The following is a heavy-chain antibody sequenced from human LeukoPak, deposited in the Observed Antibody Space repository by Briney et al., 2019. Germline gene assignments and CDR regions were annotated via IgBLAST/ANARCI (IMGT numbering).Heavy chain of an antibody. D-gene: IGHD1-1*01. Sequence: SETLSLTFTVSGGSLSGFYWSWIRQPPGKGLEWIGYIYNSGSTDYNPSLKSRVTISEDTSNNQFSLKLNFVTAADTAVYYCARASPKWKPPDYWGQGTLVTVSS. CDR2: IYNSGST. J-gene: IGHJ4*02. CDR1: GGSLSGFY. V-gene: IGHV4-59*08. CDR3: ARASPKWKPPDY.